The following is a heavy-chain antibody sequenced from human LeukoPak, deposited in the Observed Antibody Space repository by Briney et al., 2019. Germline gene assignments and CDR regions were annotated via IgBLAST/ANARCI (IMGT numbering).Heavy chain of an antibody. CDR1: GGTFSSYA. J-gene: IGHJ3*02. D-gene: IGHD5-24*01. Sequence: ASVKVSCKASGGTFSSYAISWVRQAPGQGLEWMGGIIPIFGRAKYAQKFQGRVTITADESTSTAYMEVNSLRSEDTAVYYCARDGWLQLHAFDIWGQGTMVTVSS. V-gene: IGHV1-69*13. CDR3: ARDGWLQLHAFDI. CDR2: IIPIFGRA.